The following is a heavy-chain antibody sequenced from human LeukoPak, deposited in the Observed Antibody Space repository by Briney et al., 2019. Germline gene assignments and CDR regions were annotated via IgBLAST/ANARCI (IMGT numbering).Heavy chain of an antibody. V-gene: IGHV3-30*03. Sequence: PGGSLRLSCAASGFTFSSYGMHWVRQAPGKGLEWVAVISYDGSSKYYADSVKGRFTISRDNSKNTLYLQMNSLRAEDTAVYYCARGAAGSYGMDVWGKGTTVTVSS. CDR2: ISYDGSSK. J-gene: IGHJ6*04. D-gene: IGHD6-13*01. CDR3: ARGAAGSYGMDV. CDR1: GFTFSSYG.